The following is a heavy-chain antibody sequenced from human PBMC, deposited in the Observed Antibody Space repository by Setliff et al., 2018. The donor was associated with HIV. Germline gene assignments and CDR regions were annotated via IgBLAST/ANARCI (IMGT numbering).Heavy chain of an antibody. CDR2: IYHSGST. J-gene: IGHJ4*02. CDR3: ARTRGRAPVSYYFDN. CDR1: GHSITSDYQ. V-gene: IGHV4-38-2*02. Sequence: SETLSLTCTVSGHSITSDYQWGWIRQPPGKGLEWIGSIYHSGSTTYNPSLNSRVSMSVDTSRDQISLTLTSVTAADTAVYYCARTRGRAPVSYYFDNWGQGRLVTVSS. D-gene: IGHD2-2*01.